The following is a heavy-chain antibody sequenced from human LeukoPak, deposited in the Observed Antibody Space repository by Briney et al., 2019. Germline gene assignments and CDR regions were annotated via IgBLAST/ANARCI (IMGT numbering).Heavy chain of an antibody. Sequence: PGGSLRLSCAASGFTFSNYWMTWVRQAPGKGAEWVANIKQDGSEKYYVDSVKGRFTISRDNAKNSLYLQMNSLRVEDTAVYYCARRRGTWYFDLWGRGTLVTVSS. V-gene: IGHV3-7*01. CDR1: GFTFSNYW. D-gene: IGHD1-1*01. CDR2: IKQDGSEK. CDR3: ARRRGTWYFDL. J-gene: IGHJ2*01.